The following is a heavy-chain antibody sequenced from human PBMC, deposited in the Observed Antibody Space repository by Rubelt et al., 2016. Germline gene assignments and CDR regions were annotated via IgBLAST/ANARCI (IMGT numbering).Heavy chain of an antibody. V-gene: IGHV4-4*07. J-gene: IGHJ6*02. CDR1: GGSISSYY. CDR2: IYSSGIT. D-gene: IGHD3-3*01. Sequence: QVQLQESGPGLVKPSETLSLTCTVSGGSISSYYWSWIRQPAGKGLEWIGRIYSSGITNYNPSLKSRVIMSVATSKNQFSLKLSSVTAADPAVDYGAGDSGGGYYNYYNGMDVGGQGTTVTVSS. CDR3: AGDSGGGYYNYYNGMDV.